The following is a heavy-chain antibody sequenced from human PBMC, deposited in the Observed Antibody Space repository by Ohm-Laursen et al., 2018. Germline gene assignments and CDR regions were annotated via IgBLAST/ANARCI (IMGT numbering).Heavy chain of an antibody. V-gene: IGHV4-34*01. CDR1: GGSFSGYY. J-gene: IGHJ4*02. Sequence: SETLSLTCTVYGGSFSGYYWNWIRQPPGKGLEWIGEINHSRSTKYNSSFKSRVTISVDTSKNQFSLKLSSVTAADTAVYYCARGVRYSGSTFDSWGQGTLVTVSS. D-gene: IGHD1-26*01. CDR2: INHSRST. CDR3: ARGVRYSGSTFDS.